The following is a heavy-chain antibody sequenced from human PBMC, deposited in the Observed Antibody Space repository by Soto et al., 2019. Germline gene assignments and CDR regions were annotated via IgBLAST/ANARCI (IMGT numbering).Heavy chain of an antibody. CDR1: GFTFSSYA. Sequence: GGSLRLSCAASGFTFSSYAMHWVRQAPGKGLEWVAVISYDGSNKYYADSVKGRFTISRDNSKDTLYLQMNSLRAEDTAVYYCTSDYGSGSTYYGMDVWGQGTTVTVSS. J-gene: IGHJ6*02. CDR3: TSDYGSGSTYYGMDV. V-gene: IGHV3-30-3*01. D-gene: IGHD3-10*01. CDR2: ISYDGSNK.